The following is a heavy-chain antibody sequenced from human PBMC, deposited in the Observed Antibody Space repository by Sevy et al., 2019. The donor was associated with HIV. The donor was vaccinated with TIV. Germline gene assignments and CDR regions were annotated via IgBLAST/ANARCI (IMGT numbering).Heavy chain of an antibody. CDR1: GFTFSSYG. CDR3: AREGRGIAAAGKYYYYYYMDV. V-gene: IGHV3-30-3*01. Sequence: GGSLRLSCAASGFTFSSYGMHWVRQAPGKGLEWVAVISDDGSNKYYADSVKGRFTISRDNSKNTLYLQMNSLRAEDTAVYYCAREGRGIAAAGKYYYYYYMDVWGKGTTVTVSS. CDR2: ISDDGSNK. D-gene: IGHD6-13*01. J-gene: IGHJ6*03.